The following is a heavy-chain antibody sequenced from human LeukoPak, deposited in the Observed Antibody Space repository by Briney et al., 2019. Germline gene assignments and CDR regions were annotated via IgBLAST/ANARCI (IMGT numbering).Heavy chain of an antibody. CDR1: GYTFTSYY. CDR2: INPSGGST. J-gene: IGHJ3*02. Sequence: GASVKVSCKASGYTFTSYYMHWVRQAPGQGLEWMGIINPSGGSTNYAQKFQGRVTMTRDMSTSTVYMELGSLRSEDTAVYYCARGDWGSGAFDMWGQGTKVIVSS. D-gene: IGHD7-27*01. V-gene: IGHV1-46*01. CDR3: ARGDWGSGAFDM.